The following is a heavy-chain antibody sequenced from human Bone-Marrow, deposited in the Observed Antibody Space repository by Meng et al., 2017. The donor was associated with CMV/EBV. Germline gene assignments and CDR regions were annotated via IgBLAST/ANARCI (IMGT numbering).Heavy chain of an antibody. V-gene: IGHV3-9*01. CDR2: ISWNSGSI. CDR3: AKDLRGYDFSEFDY. J-gene: IGHJ4*02. Sequence: SLKISCAASGFIFDDYAMHWVRQAPGKGLEWVSGISWNSGSIGYADSVKGRFTISRDNAKNSLYLQMNSLRAEDTALYYCAKDLRGYDFSEFDYWGQGTLVTVSS. D-gene: IGHD3-3*01. CDR1: GFIFDDYA.